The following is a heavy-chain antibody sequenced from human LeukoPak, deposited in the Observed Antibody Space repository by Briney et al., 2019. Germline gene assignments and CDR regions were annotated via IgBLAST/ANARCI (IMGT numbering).Heavy chain of an antibody. J-gene: IGHJ4*02. CDR2: IDTSGNT. CDR3: ARLALQEVGATQTYYLDY. V-gene: IGHV4-4*07. D-gene: IGHD1-26*01. CDR1: GGSISSYY. Sequence: SETLSLTCTVSGGSISSYYWSWIRQPTGKGLEWIGRIDTSGNTNYNPSLKSRVTMSVDTSKKQFSLKLSSVTAADTAVYYCARLALQEVGATQTYYLDYWGQGTLVTVSS.